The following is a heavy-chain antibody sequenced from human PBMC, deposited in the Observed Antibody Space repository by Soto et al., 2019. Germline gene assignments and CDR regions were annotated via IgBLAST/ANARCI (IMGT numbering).Heavy chain of an antibody. CDR2: ISYDGSNK. V-gene: IGHV3-30*18. Sequence: PGGSLRLSCAASRFTFSSHGMHWARQAPGKGLEWVAVISYDGSNKYYADSVKGRFTISRDNSKNTLYLQMNSLRAEDTAVYYCEKERAYDYAGGFDYWGQGTLVTVSS. CDR3: EKERAYDYAGGFDY. D-gene: IGHD3-16*01. CDR1: RFTFSSHG. J-gene: IGHJ4*02.